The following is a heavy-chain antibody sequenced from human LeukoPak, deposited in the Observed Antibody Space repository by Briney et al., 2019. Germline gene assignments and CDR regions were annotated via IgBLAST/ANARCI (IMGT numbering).Heavy chain of an antibody. V-gene: IGHV3-48*01. CDR3: ARSFYSGSYYDY. J-gene: IGHJ4*02. CDR2: VSSSSNAI. D-gene: IGHD1-26*01. Sequence: PGGSLRLSCAASGFTVSSNYMSWVRQAPGKGLEWVSYVSSSSNAIYYADSVKGRFTISRDNAKNSLYLQMNSLRAEDSAVYYCARSFYSGSYYDYWGQGTLVTVSS. CDR1: GFTVSSNY.